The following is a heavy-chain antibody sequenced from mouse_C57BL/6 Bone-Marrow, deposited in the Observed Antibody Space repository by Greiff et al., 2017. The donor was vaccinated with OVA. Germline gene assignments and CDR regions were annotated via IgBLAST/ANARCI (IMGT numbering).Heavy chain of an antibody. J-gene: IGHJ2*01. CDR1: GYTFTSYW. D-gene: IGHD2-3*01. V-gene: IGHV1-69*01. Sequence: VQLQQPGAELVMPGASVKLSCKASGYTFTSYWMHWVKQRPGQGLEWIGEIDPSDSYTNYNQKFKGKSTLTVDKSSSTAYMQLSSLTSEDSAVYYCARAGYYRGYFDYWGQGTTLTVSS. CDR2: IDPSDSYT. CDR3: ARAGYYRGYFDY.